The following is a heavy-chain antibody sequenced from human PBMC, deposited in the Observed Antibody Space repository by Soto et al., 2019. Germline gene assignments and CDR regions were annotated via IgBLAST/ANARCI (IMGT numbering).Heavy chain of an antibody. Sequence: GGSLRLSCAASGFTFSSYWMSWVRQAPGKGLEWVANIKQDGSEKYYVDSVKGRFTISRDNAKNSLYLQMNSLRAEDTAVYYCAIYCSSTSSYTKKGPHYYYGMDVWGQGTTVTVSS. V-gene: IGHV3-7*01. CDR3: AIYCSSTSSYTKKGPHYYYGMDV. CDR2: IKQDGSEK. D-gene: IGHD2-2*02. CDR1: GFTFSSYW. J-gene: IGHJ6*02.